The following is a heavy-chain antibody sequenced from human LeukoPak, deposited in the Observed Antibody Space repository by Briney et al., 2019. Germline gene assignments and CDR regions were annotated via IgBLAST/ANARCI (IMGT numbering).Heavy chain of an antibody. CDR1: GFTFSSFS. CDR3: ARLAYGY. V-gene: IGHV3-48*02. J-gene: IGHJ4*02. CDR2: ISNSGSDI. D-gene: IGHD4-17*01. Sequence: GGSLRLSCAASGFTFSSFSMNWVRQAPGKGLEWISYISNSGSDISYADSVKGRFTISRANAKNSLYLQMNSLRDEDTAVYYCARLAYGYWGQGTLVSVSS.